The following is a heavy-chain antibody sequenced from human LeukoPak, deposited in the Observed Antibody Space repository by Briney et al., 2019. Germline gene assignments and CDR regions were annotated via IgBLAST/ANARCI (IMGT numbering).Heavy chain of an antibody. V-gene: IGHV3-30*02. J-gene: IGHJ4*02. CDR3: AKGEPYYYDSSGYTPFDY. CDR2: IRYDGSNK. D-gene: IGHD3-22*01. CDR1: GFTFSSYG. Sequence: GGSLRLSCAASGFTFSSYGMHWARQAPGKGLEWVAFIRYDGSNKYYADSVKGRFTISRDDSKNTLYLQMNSLRAEDTAVYYCAKGEPYYYDSSGYTPFDYWGQGTLVTVSS.